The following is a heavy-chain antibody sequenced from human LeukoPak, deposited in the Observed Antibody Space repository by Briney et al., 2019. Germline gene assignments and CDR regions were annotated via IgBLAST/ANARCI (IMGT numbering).Heavy chain of an antibody. D-gene: IGHD1-7*01. V-gene: IGHV1-18*01. J-gene: IGHJ5*02. Sequence: GASVKVSCKASGYTFTSYGISWVRQAPGQGLEWMGWISAYNGNTNYAQKLQGRVTMTTDTSTSTAYMELGSLRSDDTAVYYCARAPLTGTTIGWFDPWGQGTLVTVSS. CDR2: ISAYNGNT. CDR1: GYTFTSYG. CDR3: ARAPLTGTTIGWFDP.